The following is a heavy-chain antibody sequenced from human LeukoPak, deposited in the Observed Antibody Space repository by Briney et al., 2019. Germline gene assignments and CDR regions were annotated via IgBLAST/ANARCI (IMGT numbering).Heavy chain of an antibody. CDR1: GGSISSYY. CDR3: ARGLAIFDY. Sequence: ASETLSLTCTVSGGSISSYYWSWIRQPPGKGLEWIGYIYYRGSTNYNPSLKSRVTISVDTSKNQFSPKLSSVTAADTAVYYCARGLAIFDYWGQGTLVTVSS. CDR2: IYYRGST. V-gene: IGHV4-59*01. D-gene: IGHD6-19*01. J-gene: IGHJ4*02.